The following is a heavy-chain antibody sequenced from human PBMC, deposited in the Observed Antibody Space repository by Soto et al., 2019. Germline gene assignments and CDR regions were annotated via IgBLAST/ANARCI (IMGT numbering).Heavy chain of an antibody. J-gene: IGHJ5*02. CDR3: ARPYTSSSNWFDP. CDR2: LNPDSGDT. Sequence: RASVKVSCKALGYTFTGYYMHWVRQAPGRGPEWMGRLNPDSGDTIYAQRFQGRVTMTRDTSISTAYMELSSLRSDDTAVYYCARPYTSSSNWFDPWGQGTLVTVSS. CDR1: GYTFTGYY. V-gene: IGHV1-2*06. D-gene: IGHD1-26*01.